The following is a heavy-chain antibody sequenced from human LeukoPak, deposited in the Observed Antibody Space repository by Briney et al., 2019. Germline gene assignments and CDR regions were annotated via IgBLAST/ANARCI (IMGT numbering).Heavy chain of an antibody. V-gene: IGHV1-18*01. CDR2: VSTNDGNT. CDR1: GYTFTNYH. J-gene: IGHJ4*02. D-gene: IGHD5-24*01. CDR3: ARDDGYINY. Sequence: ASVRVSCKASGYTFTNYHIAWVRQAPGQGLEWMGWVSTNDGNTVYAQRLQGRVTMTTDTSTSTAYMELRSLRSDDTAVYYCARDDGYINYWGQGTLVTVSS.